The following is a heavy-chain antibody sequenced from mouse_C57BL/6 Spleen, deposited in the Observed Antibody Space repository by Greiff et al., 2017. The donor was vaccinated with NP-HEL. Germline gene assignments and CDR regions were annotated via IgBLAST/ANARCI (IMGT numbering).Heavy chain of an antibody. D-gene: IGHD4-1*01. CDR3: ARMANWDGSFDY. CDR1: GYAFSSSW. J-gene: IGHJ2*01. Sequence: VQLQQSGPELVKPGASVKISCKASGYAFSSSWMNWVKQRPGKGLEWIGRIYPGDGDTNYNGKFKGKATLTADKSSSTAYMQLSSLTSEDSAVYFCARMANWDGSFDYWGKGTTLTVSS. CDR2: IYPGDGDT. V-gene: IGHV1-82*01.